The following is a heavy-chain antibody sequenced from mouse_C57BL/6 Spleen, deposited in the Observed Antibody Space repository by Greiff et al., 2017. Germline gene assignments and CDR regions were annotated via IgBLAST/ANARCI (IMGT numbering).Heavy chain of an antibody. V-gene: IGHV1-64*01. D-gene: IGHD1-1*01. CDR1: GYTFTSSG. CDR3: ARGIDYYGSSPWFAY. Sequence: FQRQRPRAGRVKPGASVKLSCKASGYTFTSSGMHWLRQRPGQGLEWIGMIHPNSGSTNYNEKFKSKATLTVDKSSSTAYMQLSSLTSEDSAVYYCARGIDYYGSSPWFAYWGQGTLVTVSA. CDR2: IHPNSGST. J-gene: IGHJ3*01.